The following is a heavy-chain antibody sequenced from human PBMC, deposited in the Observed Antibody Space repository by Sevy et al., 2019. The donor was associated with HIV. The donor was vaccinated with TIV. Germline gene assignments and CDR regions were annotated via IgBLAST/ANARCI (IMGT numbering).Heavy chain of an antibody. V-gene: IGHV3-48*02. J-gene: IGHJ4*02. CDR1: GFTFSSYS. CDR3: ARDDRENAGSHFDY. D-gene: IGHD3-10*01. CDR2: ISSSSSTI. Sequence: GGSLRLSCAASGFTFSSYSMNWVRQAPGKGLEWVSYISSSSSTIYYADSVKGRFTISRDNAKKSLYLQMNSLRDEDTAGYYCARDDRENAGSHFDYWGQGTLVTVSS.